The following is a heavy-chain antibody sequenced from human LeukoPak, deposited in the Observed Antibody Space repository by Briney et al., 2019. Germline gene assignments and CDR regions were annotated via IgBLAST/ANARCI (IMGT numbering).Heavy chain of an antibody. Sequence: GGSLRLSCAASGFTFSSYSINWVRQAPGKGLEWVSSISSSSSYIYYADSVKGRFTISRDNAKNSLYLQMNSLRAEDTAVYYCARYTSNVVGKRHYFDYWGQGTLVTVSS. V-gene: IGHV3-21*01. J-gene: IGHJ4*02. CDR1: GFTFSSYS. CDR2: ISSSSSYI. CDR3: ARYTSNVVGKRHYFDY. D-gene: IGHD1-26*01.